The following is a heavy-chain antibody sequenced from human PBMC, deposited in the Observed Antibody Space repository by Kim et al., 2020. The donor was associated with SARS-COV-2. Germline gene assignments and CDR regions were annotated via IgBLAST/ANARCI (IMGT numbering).Heavy chain of an antibody. V-gene: IGHV4-34*01. D-gene: IGHD2-15*01. CDR3: VRGAKIEKRLPFDY. Sequence: SETLSLTCAVYGESFSGYSWTWIRQSPGTGLEWIGEINHSGSATYNPSLRSRVTVSVDTSKSQFFLNLTSLTAADAAMYYCVRGAKIEKRLPFDYWGQGVLVTVTS. CDR2: INHSGSA. CDR1: GESFSGYS. J-gene: IGHJ4*02.